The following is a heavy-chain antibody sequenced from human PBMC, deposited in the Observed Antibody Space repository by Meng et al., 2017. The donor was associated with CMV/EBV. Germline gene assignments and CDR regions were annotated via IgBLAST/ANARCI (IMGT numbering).Heavy chain of an antibody. D-gene: IGHD2-2*01. V-gene: IGHV1-69*02. CDR3: ARAGGYANWFDP. CDR2: IIPILGIA. CDR1: GGTFSSYT. Sequence: SVKVSCKASGGTFSSYTISWVRQAPGQGLEWMGRIIPILGIANYAQKFQGRVTITADKSTSTAYMELSSLRSGDTAVYYCARAGGYANWFDPWGQGTLVTVSS. J-gene: IGHJ5*02.